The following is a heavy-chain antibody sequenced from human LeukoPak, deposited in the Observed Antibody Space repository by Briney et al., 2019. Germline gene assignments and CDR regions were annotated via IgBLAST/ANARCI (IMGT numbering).Heavy chain of an antibody. CDR1: GFTFYYYA. J-gene: IGHJ4*02. CDR2: VSTSGGST. CDR3: AKDRPGEAWFDY. D-gene: IGHD7-27*01. V-gene: IGHV3-23*01. Sequence: GGSLRLSCAASGFTFYYYAMNWVRQAPGKGLEWVSGVSTSGGSTYYGNSVKGRFAISRDNSKNIVYLQMNSLRAEDTAVYYCAKDRPGEAWFDYWGQGTLVTVSS.